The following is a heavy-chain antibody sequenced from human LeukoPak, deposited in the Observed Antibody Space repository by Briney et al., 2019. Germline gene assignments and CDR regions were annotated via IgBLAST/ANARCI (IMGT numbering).Heavy chain of an antibody. V-gene: IGHV3-30*18. J-gene: IGHJ1*01. D-gene: IGHD6-13*01. Sequence: GRSLRLSCAASGFTFSSYGMHWVGQAAGKGLDGVAVISYDGSNKDYVDSLKGRFTISRDNSKNTLYLQMNSLRAEDTAVYHCAKAQLITAAAGEYFQHWGQGTLVTVSS. CDR3: AKAQLITAAAGEYFQH. CDR1: GFTFSSYG. CDR2: ISYDGSNK.